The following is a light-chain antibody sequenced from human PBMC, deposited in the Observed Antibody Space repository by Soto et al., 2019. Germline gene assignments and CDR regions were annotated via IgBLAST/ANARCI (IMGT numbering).Light chain of an antibody. CDR2: EGS. CDR1: SSVVGSYNL. CDR3: CSYAGSSTVV. V-gene: IGLV2-23*01. J-gene: IGLJ2*01. Sequence: QSVLTQPASVSGSPGQSITISCTGTSSVVGSYNLVSWYQQHPGKAPKLMIYEGSKRPSGVSNRFSGSKSGNTASLTISGLQAEDEAVYYCCSYAGSSTVVFGGGTKVTVL.